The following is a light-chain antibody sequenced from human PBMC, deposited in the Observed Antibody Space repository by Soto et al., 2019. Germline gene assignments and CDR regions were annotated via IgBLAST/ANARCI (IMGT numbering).Light chain of an antibody. CDR1: QTIRSNY. J-gene: IGKJ1*01. CDR3: QQYGSSPWT. V-gene: IGKV3-20*01. Sequence: ETVLTQSPGTLSLSPGERATLSCRASQTIRSNYLAWYRQTPGQAPRLLIYGASNRATGIADRFSGSGSGTDFTLIISRLEPEDFALYYCQQYGSSPWTFGQGTMLEIK. CDR2: GAS.